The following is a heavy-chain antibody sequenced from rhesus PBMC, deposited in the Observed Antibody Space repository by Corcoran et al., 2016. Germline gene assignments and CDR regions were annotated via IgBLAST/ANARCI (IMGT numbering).Heavy chain of an antibody. J-gene: IGHJ4*01. CDR1: GGSFSRYW. CDR3: ASDLHDY. D-gene: IGHD1-44*01. Sequence: QVQLQESGPGLVRPSETLSLTCAVSGGSFSRYWWSWIRPPPGKGLEWIGEVHGNSGDTNYNPSLKSRVTISKDASKNQFSLKLSSVTAADTAVYYCASDLHDYWGQGVLVAVSS. CDR2: VHGNSGDT. V-gene: IGHV4-80*01.